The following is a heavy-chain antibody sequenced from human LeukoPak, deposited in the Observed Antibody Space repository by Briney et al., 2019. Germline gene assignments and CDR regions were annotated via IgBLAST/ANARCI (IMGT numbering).Heavy chain of an antibody. J-gene: IGHJ4*02. CDR1: GYTFTGYY. CDR2: INPNSGGT. V-gene: IGHV1-2*04. CDR3: ARDLSGYYDSSGYYYDY. D-gene: IGHD3-22*01. Sequence: ASVKVSCKASGYTFTGYYMHWVRQAPGQGLEWMGWINPNSGGTNYAQKFQGWVTMTRDTSISTAYMELSRLRSDDTAVYYCARDLSGYYDSSGYYYDYWGQGTLVTVSS.